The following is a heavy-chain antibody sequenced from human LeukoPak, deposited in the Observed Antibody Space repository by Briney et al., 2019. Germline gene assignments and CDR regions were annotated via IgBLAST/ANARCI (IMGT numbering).Heavy chain of an antibody. J-gene: IGHJ4*02. V-gene: IGHV1-2*02. D-gene: IGHD2-2*01. CDR2: INPNSGGT. Sequence: GASVKVSCKASGYTFTGYYMHWVRQAPGQGLEWMGWINPNSGGTNYAQKFQGRVTMTRDTSISTAYMELSRLRSDDTAVYYCARDRSPIVVVPAAIGDWGQGTLVTVSS. CDR3: ARDRSPIVVVPAAIGD. CDR1: GYTFTGYY.